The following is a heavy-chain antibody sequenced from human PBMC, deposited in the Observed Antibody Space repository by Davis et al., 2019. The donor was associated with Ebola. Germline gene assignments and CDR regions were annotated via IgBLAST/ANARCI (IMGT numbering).Heavy chain of an antibody. D-gene: IGHD1-26*01. J-gene: IGHJ4*02. V-gene: IGHV3-48*02. CDR2: ISVSSSTI. CDR1: GFTFSSYS. Sequence: PGGSLRLSCAASGFTFSSYSVNWVRQAPGKGLEWVSFISVSSSTIYYADSVKGRFTISRDNAKNSLYLQINSLRDEDTAVYYCARLYSGSFHFDYWGQGTLVTVSS. CDR3: ARLYSGSFHFDY.